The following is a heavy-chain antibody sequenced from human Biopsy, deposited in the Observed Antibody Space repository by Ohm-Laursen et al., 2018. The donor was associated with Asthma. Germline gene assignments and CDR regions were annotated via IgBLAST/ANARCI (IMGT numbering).Heavy chain of an antibody. CDR1: SGSGGYMRSGNYY. Sequence: SQTLSLTCSLSSGSGGYMRSGNYYWGWIRQPPGKGLGWIGSIYYSGTTYYNPSLESRVTVSADTSKNHFSLKPTSVTAADTAVYYCVRGSSSWHHGPFHYYYGLDVWGQGTTATVSS. CDR3: VRGSSSWHHGPFHYYYGLDV. V-gene: IGHV4-39*01. D-gene: IGHD6-13*01. CDR2: IYYSGTT. J-gene: IGHJ6*02.